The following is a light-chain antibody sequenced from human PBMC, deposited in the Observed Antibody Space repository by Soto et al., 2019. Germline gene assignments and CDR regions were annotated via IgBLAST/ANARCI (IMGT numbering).Light chain of an antibody. CDR1: QSVSSSY. CDR2: GAS. CDR3: QQYNKWPPET. J-gene: IGKJ1*01. V-gene: IGKV3D-7*01. Sequence: EIVMTQSPATLSLSPGERATLSCRASQSVSSSYLSWYQQRPGQAPRLLIYGASTRATGIPARFSGSGSGTEFTLTISSLQSEDFAVYYCQQYNKWPPETFGQGTKVDI.